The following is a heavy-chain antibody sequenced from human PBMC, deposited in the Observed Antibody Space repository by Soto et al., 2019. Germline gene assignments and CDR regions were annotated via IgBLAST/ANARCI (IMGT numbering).Heavy chain of an antibody. Sequence: QVQLQESGPGLVKPSQTLSLTCTVSGGSINTAGYYWNWVRHSPGKGLEWIGDIFYSGTTYYNPSLESRLIMSLDKSKTHFSLRLSSVTAADTAYYYCSRGFSDLPTAHGGSWFDPWGHGTLVTGYS. CDR3: SRGFSDLPTAHGGSWFDP. V-gene: IGHV4-31*03. CDR2: IFYSGTT. D-gene: IGHD2-21*02. J-gene: IGHJ5*02. CDR1: GGSINTAGYY.